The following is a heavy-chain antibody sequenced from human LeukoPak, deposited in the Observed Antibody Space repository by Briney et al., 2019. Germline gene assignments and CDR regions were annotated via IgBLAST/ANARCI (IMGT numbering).Heavy chain of an antibody. D-gene: IGHD5-12*01. J-gene: IGHJ4*02. CDR2: IYYSGST. CDR1: GGSISSSSYY. V-gene: IGHV4-61*01. CDR3: ASVNTVATGQIDY. Sequence: SETLSLTCTVSGGSISSSSYYWSWIRQPPGKGLEWIGYIYYSGSTNYSPSLKSRVTISVDTSKNQLSLKLSSVTAADTAVYYCASVNTVATGQIDYWGQGTLVTVSS.